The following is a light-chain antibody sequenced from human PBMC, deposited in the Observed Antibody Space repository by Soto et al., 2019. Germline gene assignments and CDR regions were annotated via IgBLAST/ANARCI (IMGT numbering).Light chain of an antibody. CDR3: GTWDNSLTPGRV. Sequence: QSVLTQPPSVSAAPGQKVTISCSGSSSNIGNNDVSWYQQFPGTAPKLLVYDNNRRASGIPDRFSGSKTGTSATLGITGLQPGDEADYYCGTWDNSLTPGRVFGGGTKLTVL. CDR1: SSNIGNND. CDR2: DNN. J-gene: IGLJ3*02. V-gene: IGLV1-51*01.